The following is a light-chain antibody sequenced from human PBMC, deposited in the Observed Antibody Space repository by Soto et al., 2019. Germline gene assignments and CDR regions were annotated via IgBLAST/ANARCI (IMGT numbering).Light chain of an antibody. CDR3: QQRSNWPPYT. Sequence: EIVLTQSPATLSLSPGERATLSCRASQSVSSYLAWYQQKPGQAPRLLIYDASNRATGIPARFSGSGSGTDFPLTICGLEAEDVAVYYCQQRSNWPPYTFGQGTKLEIK. V-gene: IGKV3-11*01. CDR1: QSVSSY. J-gene: IGKJ2*01. CDR2: DAS.